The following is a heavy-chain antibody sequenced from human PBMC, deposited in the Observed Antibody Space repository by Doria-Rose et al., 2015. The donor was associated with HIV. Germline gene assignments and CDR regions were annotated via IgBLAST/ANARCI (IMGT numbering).Heavy chain of an antibody. CDR1: SGSISSYY. J-gene: IGHJ6*03. V-gene: IGHV4-4*09. Sequence: LVKPAETLSLTCTVSSGSISSYYWNWIRQPPGKGLEWIGYIYSSGSTHYNSSLKSRVTISIDTSKNQFSLKLSSVTAADTAVYYCARFRPSRGIYYSLDVWGKGTTVTVSS. D-gene: IGHD3-10*01. CDR3: ARFRPSRGIYYSLDV. CDR2: IYSSGST.